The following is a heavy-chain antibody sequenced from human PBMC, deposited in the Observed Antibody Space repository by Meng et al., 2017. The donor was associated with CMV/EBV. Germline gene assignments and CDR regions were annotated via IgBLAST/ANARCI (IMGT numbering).Heavy chain of an antibody. V-gene: IGHV1-69*10. CDR2: IIPILGIA. CDR1: YA. J-gene: IGHJ6*02. D-gene: IGHD6-6*01. CDR3: ARAVYSSSSFRDYYYYYGMDV. Sequence: YAISWVRQAPGQGLEWMGGIIPILGIANYAQKFQGRATITADKSTSTAYMELSNLRSEDTAVYYCARAVYSSSSFRDYYYYYGMDVWGQGTTVTVSS.